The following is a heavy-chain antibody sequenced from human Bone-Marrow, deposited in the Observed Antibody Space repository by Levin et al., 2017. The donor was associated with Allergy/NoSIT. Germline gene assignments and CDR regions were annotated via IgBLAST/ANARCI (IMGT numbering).Heavy chain of an antibody. V-gene: IGHV7-4-1*02. CDR2: INTNTGNQ. CDR3: ARADSGYGFMCCAFDI. Sequence: KPGESLKISCKASGYTFTSYAMNWVRQAPGQGLEWMGWINTNTGNQTYAQGFTGRFVFSLDTSVSTAYLPISSLKAEDTAVYYCARADSGYGFMCCAFDIWGQGTMVTVSS. D-gene: IGHD5-12*01. J-gene: IGHJ3*02. CDR1: GYTFTSYA.